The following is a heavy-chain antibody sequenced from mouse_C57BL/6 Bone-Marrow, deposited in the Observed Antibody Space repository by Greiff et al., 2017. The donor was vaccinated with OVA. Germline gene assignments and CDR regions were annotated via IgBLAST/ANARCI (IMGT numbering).Heavy chain of an antibody. J-gene: IGHJ1*03. CDR3: ARGGFDV. V-gene: IGHV1-82*01. Sequence: VQGEEPGPELVKPGASVKISCKASGYAFSSSWMNWVKQRPGKGLEWIGRIYPGDGGTNYNGKFKGKATLTADKSSSTAYMQLSSLTSEDSAVYFGARGGFDVWGKGTTVTVSA. CDR1: GYAFSSSW. CDR2: IYPGDGGT.